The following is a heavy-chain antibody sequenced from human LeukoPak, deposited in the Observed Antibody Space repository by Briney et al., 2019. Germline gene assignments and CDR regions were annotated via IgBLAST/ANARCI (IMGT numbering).Heavy chain of an antibody. J-gene: IGHJ6*03. V-gene: IGHV4-38-2*02. CDR3: ARELEFELPYPSPHYHHYYYLDV. CDR1: GYSISSGYY. Sequence: SETLSLTCAVSGYSISSGYYWGWIRQPPGKGLVWIGSIYHSGSTYYNPSLKSRVTISVDTSKNQFSLKLSSVTAADTAVYYCARELEFELPYPSPHYHHYYYLDVWGKGTPVIVSS. D-gene: IGHD2-2*02. CDR2: IYHSGST.